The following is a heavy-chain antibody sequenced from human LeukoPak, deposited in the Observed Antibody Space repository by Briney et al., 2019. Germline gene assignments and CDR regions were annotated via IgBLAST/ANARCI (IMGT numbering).Heavy chain of an antibody. CDR2: ISYDGSNK. J-gene: IGHJ4*02. Sequence: GGSLRLSCAASGFTFSSYAMHWVRQAPGKGLERVAVISYDGSNKYYADSVKGRFTISRDNSKNTLYLQMNSLRAEDTAVYYCARDHAFSGWSYIFDYWGQGTLVTVSS. V-gene: IGHV3-30*04. D-gene: IGHD6-19*01. CDR3: ARDHAFSGWSYIFDY. CDR1: GFTFSSYA.